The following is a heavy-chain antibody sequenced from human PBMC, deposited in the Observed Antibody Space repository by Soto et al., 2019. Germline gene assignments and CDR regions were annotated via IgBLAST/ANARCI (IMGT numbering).Heavy chain of an antibody. Sequence: ETLCLTFTVSGGSISSVSDYWGRIRQPPGKGLEWIGSIYHSGSTYYNPSLKSRVTISVDASKGQFSLNLRSVTAADTAVYYCARHLGPILTFDYWGQGVLVNVSS. D-gene: IGHD2-2*02. CDR3: ARHLGPILTFDY. J-gene: IGHJ4*02. V-gene: IGHV4-39*01. CDR1: GGSISSVSDY. CDR2: IYHSGST.